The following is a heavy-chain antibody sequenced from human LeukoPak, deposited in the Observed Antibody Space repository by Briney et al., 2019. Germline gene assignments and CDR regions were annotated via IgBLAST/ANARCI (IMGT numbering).Heavy chain of an antibody. CDR1: DGSIKTNYW. D-gene: IGHD2-15*01. V-gene: IGHV4-4*02. CDR3: ARGNEYTWWQ. J-gene: IGHJ4*02. Sequence: SETLSLTCTVSDGSIKTNYWWTWVRQPPGKGMEWIGETWHSGSSTNYNPSLKSRVTISVDKPKSQFSLKLTSVTAADTAIYYCARGNEYTWWQWSQGPLVTVSS. CDR2: TWHSGSST.